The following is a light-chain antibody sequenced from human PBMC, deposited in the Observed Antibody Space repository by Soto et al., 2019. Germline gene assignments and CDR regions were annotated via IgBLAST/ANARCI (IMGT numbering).Light chain of an antibody. CDR2: GAS. J-gene: IGKJ1*01. V-gene: IGKV3D-15*01. CDR3: QQYNNWPQ. Sequence: EIVLTQSPGTLSLSPGERATLSCRASQRLSKSLVWYQQKPGQAPRLLLDGASNSATGIPARFSGSGSGTEFTLTISTLQSEDFAVYYCQQYNNWPQFGQGTKVDIK. CDR1: QRLSKS.